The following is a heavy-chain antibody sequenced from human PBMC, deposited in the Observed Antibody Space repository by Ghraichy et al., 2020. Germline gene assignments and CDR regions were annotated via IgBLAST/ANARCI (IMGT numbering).Heavy chain of an antibody. CDR3: ARGTREVAATYENWFDP. CDR1: GGSISSSSYY. Sequence: SETLSLTCTVSGGSISSSSYYWGWIRQPPGKGLEWIGSIYYSGSTYYNPSLKSRVTISVDTSKNQFSLKLSSVTAADTAVYYCARGTREVAATYENWFDPWGQGTLVTVSS. J-gene: IGHJ5*02. CDR2: IYYSGST. V-gene: IGHV4-39*01. D-gene: IGHD2-15*01.